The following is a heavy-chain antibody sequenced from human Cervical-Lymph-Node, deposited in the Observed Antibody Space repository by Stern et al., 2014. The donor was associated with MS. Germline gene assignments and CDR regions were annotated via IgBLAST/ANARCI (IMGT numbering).Heavy chain of an antibody. V-gene: IGHV1-69*09. CDR1: GGTFRGYG. Sequence: VQLVQSGAEVKKPGSSVNVSCKASGGTFRGYGITWVRQAPGQGLEWMGRLIPLVGVARYAPRVQGRVTISADKSMTTGYMELSSLTSDDTAVYYCARGDYGDYNWFDPWGLGTLVTVSS. J-gene: IGHJ5*02. CDR2: LIPLVGVA. D-gene: IGHD4-17*01. CDR3: ARGDYGDYNWFDP.